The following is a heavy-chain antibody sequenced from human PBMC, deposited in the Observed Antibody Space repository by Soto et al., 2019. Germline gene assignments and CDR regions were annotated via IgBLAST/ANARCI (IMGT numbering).Heavy chain of an antibody. V-gene: IGHV4-31*03. CDR1: GGSISSGGYY. CDR3: AGAFPGIAAAYFDY. D-gene: IGHD6-13*01. J-gene: IGHJ4*02. CDR2: IYYSGST. Sequence: SETLSLTCTVSGGSISSGGYYWSWIRQHPGKGLEWIGYIYYSGSTYYNPSLKSRVTISVDTSKNQFSLKLSSVTAADTAVYYCAGAFPGIAAAYFDYWGQGTLVTVSS.